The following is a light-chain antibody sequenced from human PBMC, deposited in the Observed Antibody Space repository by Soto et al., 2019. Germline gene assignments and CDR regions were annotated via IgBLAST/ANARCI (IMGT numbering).Light chain of an antibody. CDR3: QQYNSYPSS. CDR1: QSISSW. Sequence: DTQMTQSPSTLSASVGDRVTITCRASQSISSWLAWYQQKPGKAPNLLIFKASSLESGVPSRFSASGSVTEFTLSISTLQPDAFATYYGQQYNSYPSSFGQGTKVDIK. J-gene: IGKJ1*01. V-gene: IGKV1-5*03. CDR2: KAS.